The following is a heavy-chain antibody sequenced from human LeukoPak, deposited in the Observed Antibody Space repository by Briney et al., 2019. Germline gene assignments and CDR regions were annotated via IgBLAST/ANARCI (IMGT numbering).Heavy chain of an antibody. D-gene: IGHD6-19*01. J-gene: IGHJ5*02. CDR1: GGSISSYY. V-gene: IGHV4-59*01. CDR2: IYYSGST. Sequence: SETLSLTCTVSGGSISSYYWSWIRQPPGKGLEWIGYIYYSGSTNYNPSLKSRVTISVDTSKNQFSLKLSSVTAADTAVYYCARGTQWLVLRGCCVGFDPWGRGTLVTVSS. CDR3: ARGTQWLVLRGCCVGFDP.